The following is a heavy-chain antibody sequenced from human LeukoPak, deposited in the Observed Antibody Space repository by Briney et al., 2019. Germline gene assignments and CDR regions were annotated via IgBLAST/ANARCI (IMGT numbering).Heavy chain of an antibody. D-gene: IGHD2-15*01. CDR1: GYTFTSYG. V-gene: IGHV1-18*04. Sequence: ASVKVSCKASGYTFTSYGISWVRQAPGQGLEWMGWISAYNGNTNYAQKLQGRVTMTTDTSTSTAYMELRSLRSDDTAVCYCARDKASVVVVAAGWFDPWGQGTLVTVSS. J-gene: IGHJ5*02. CDR2: ISAYNGNT. CDR3: ARDKASVVVVAAGWFDP.